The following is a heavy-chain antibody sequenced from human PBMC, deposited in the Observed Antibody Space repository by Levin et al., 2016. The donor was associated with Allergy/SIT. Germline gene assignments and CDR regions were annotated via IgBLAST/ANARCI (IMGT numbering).Heavy chain of an antibody. J-gene: IGHJ4*02. Sequence: VRQMPGKGLEWMGGIIPIFGTANYAQKFQGRVTITADESTSTAYMELSSLRSEDTAVYYCARDPGSNYYYDSSGYYRGSGHFDYWGQGTLVTVSS. CDR3: ARDPGSNYYYDSSGYYRGSGHFDY. V-gene: IGHV1-69*01. D-gene: IGHD3-22*01. CDR2: IIPIFGTA.